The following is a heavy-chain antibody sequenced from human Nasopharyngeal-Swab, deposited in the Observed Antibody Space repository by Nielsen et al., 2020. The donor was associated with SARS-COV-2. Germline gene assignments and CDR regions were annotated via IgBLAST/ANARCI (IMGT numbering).Heavy chain of an antibody. CDR2: ISHDGSNK. D-gene: IGHD1-26*01. Sequence: AESLRLSCAASGFTFSSYAMHWVRQAPGKGLEWVAVISHDGSNKYCADSVKGRFTISRANSKNTLYLQMNSLRAEDTAVYYCARWGCSGYKYYFDYWGQGTLVTVSS. CDR3: ARWGCSGYKYYFDY. CDR1: GFTFSSYA. V-gene: IGHV3-30*04. J-gene: IGHJ4*02.